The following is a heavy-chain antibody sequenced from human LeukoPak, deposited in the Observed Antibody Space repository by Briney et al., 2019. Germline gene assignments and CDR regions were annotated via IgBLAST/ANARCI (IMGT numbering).Heavy chain of an antibody. CDR1: GGSISSGGYS. Sequence: TSQTLSLTCAVSGGSISSGGYSWRWIRQPPGKGLEWIGYIYRSGSTYYNPSLKSRVTISVDRSKNQFSLKLSSVTAADTAVYYCARGEAYGDFPYWGQGTLVTVSS. CDR2: IYRSGST. D-gene: IGHD4-17*01. J-gene: IGHJ4*02. V-gene: IGHV4-30-2*01. CDR3: ARGEAYGDFPY.